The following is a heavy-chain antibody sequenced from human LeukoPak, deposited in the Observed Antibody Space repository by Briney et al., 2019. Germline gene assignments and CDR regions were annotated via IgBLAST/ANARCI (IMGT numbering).Heavy chain of an antibody. Sequence: SVKVSCKASGGTLSSYAISWVRQAPGQGLEWMGRIIPILGIANYAQKFQGRVTITADKSTSTAYMELSSLRSEDTAVYYCARDRRIAVAGSNWFDPWGQGTLVTVSS. CDR3: ARDRRIAVAGSNWFDP. D-gene: IGHD6-19*01. CDR1: GGTLSSYA. J-gene: IGHJ5*02. V-gene: IGHV1-69*04. CDR2: IIPILGIA.